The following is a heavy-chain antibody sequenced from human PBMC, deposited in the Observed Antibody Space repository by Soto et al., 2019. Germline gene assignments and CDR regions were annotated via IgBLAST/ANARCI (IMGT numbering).Heavy chain of an antibody. CDR1: GFIFSRYI. D-gene: IGHD1-26*01. V-gene: IGHV3-21*01. J-gene: IGHJ4*02. Sequence: PGGSLRLSCAVSGFIFSRYIMNWVRQAPGKGLEWVSSIGTSGSYIYDTDSVKGRLTISRDNTKDSLYLQMNSLRAEDTAIYYCARGSAFIGLDYWGQGT. CDR3: ARGSAFIGLDY. CDR2: IGTSGSYI.